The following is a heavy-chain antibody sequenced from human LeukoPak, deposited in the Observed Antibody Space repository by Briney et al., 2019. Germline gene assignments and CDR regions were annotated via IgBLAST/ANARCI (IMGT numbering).Heavy chain of an antibody. CDR1: GGSISSSSYY. CDR2: IYYSGST. Sequence: PSETLSLTCTVSGGSISSSSYYWGWIRQPPGKGLEWIGSIYYSGSTYYNPSLKSRVTISVDTSKNQFSLKLSSVTAADTAVYYCARLGRYFDWSPQGPEHYFDYWGQGTLVTVSS. D-gene: IGHD3-9*01. J-gene: IGHJ4*02. V-gene: IGHV4-39*01. CDR3: ARLGRYFDWSPQGPEHYFDY.